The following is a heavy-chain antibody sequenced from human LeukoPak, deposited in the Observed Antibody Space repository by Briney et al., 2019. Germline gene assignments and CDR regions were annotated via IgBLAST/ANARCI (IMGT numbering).Heavy chain of an antibody. J-gene: IGHJ3*02. V-gene: IGHV3-23*01. CDR2: IGGSGAST. CDR1: GFTFSTSA. Sequence: GGSLRLSGAASGFTFSTSAMRWVRQAPGKGLEWVSDIGGSGASTYYADSVKGRFTISRDNFKNVLYLQMSSLRVEDTAVYYCAKDRIWGQGTMVTVSS. CDR3: AKDRI.